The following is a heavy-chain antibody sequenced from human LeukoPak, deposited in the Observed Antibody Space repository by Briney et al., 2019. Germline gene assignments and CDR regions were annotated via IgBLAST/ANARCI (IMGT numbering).Heavy chain of an antibody. CDR3: AKQTDSSAWYLGFDY. D-gene: IGHD6-19*01. CDR1: GFTLSTYA. CDR2: IRCAGGNT. V-gene: IGHV3-23*01. Sequence: PGGTLGLSRAASGFTLSTYAVRWVRQPPTRGREGVRNIRCAGGNTYYADSVRGRFTISRDNSKNTLYLQVNGQRAGDTRLYICAKQTDSSAWYLGFDYWGRGTLVTVSS. J-gene: IGHJ4*02.